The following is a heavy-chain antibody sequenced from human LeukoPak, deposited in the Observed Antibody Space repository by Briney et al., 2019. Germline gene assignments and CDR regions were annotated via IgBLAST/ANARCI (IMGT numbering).Heavy chain of an antibody. CDR1: GFTFSSYW. J-gene: IGHJ4*02. CDR2: IKQDGSER. D-gene: IGHD1-7*01. V-gene: IGHV3-7*04. Sequence: GRSLRLSCAASGFTFSSYWMTWVRQAPGQGLEWVANIKQDGSERYYVDSVKGRFTISRDNAKNSLYLQMNSLRAEDTAVYYCARAWNYCFDYWGQGTLVTVSS. CDR3: ARAWNYCFDY.